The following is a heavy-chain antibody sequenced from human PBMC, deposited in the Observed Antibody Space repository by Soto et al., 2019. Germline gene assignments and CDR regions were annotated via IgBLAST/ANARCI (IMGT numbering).Heavy chain of an antibody. D-gene: IGHD2-8*01. V-gene: IGHV4-39*01. CDR3: ASRISVGYCTNGVCFAFDY. J-gene: IGHJ4*02. Sequence: SETLSLTCTVSGGSISSSSYYWGWIRQSPGKGLEWIGNIYYSGSTNYNQSLKSRVTISVDTSKNQFSLKLGSVTAADTAVFYCASRISVGYCTNGVCFAFDYWGQGTLVTVSS. CDR1: GGSISSSSYY. CDR2: IYYSGST.